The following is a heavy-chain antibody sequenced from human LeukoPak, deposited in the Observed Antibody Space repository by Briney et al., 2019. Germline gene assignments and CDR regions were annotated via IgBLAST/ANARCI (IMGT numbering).Heavy chain of an antibody. CDR2: ISYDGSNK. CDR1: GFTFSSYA. D-gene: IGHD1-7*01. J-gene: IGHJ4*02. CDR3: ARALDNWNYASFDY. Sequence: GGSLRLSCAASGFTFSSYAMHWVRQAPGKGLEWVAVISYDGSNKYYADSVKGRFTISRDNSKNTLYLQMNSLRAEDTAVYYCARALDNWNYASFDYWGQGTLVTVSS. V-gene: IGHV3-30*04.